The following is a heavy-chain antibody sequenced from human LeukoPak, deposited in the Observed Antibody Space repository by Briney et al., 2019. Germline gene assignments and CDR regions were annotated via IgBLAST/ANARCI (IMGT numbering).Heavy chain of an antibody. D-gene: IGHD3-10*01. CDR3: ARHERYYGSAGGWFDP. V-gene: IGHV4-30-4*07. J-gene: IGHJ5*02. CDR2: IYSSGRS. CDR1: GDSISSGGYS. Sequence: PSETLSLTCAVSGDSISSGGYSWSWVRQPPGKGLEWIGYIYSSGRSYYNPSLQSRVTISVDTSKNQFSLKLSSVTAADTAVYYCARHERYYGSAGGWFDPWGQGTLVTVSS.